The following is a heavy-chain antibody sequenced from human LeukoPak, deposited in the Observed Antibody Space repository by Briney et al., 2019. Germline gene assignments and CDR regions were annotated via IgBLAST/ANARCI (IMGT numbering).Heavy chain of an antibody. CDR2: IWYDGSNK. CDR1: GFTFNSYG. D-gene: IGHD3-22*01. CDR3: AKEGYYDSSGYYYYYMDV. J-gene: IGHJ6*03. Sequence: GGSLRLSCAASGFTFNSYGMHWVRQAPGKGLEWVAVIWYDGSNKYYADSVKGRFTISRDNSKNTLYLQMIILRAEDTAVYYCAKEGYYDSSGYYYYYMDVWGKGTTVTVSS. V-gene: IGHV3-33*06.